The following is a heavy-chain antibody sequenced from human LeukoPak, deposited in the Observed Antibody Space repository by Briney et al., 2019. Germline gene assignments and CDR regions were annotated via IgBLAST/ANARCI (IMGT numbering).Heavy chain of an antibody. CDR2: IYHTGST. V-gene: IGHV4-61*01. CDR3: AKHESLIAFDV. CDR1: GGSVSSDTHY. J-gene: IGHJ3*01. Sequence: PSESLSLTCPVAGGSVSSDTHYWSWPRQSPGKGLEYIGYIYHTGSTNYNPSLNGRVTMSIHKARNQFSLTPNTVTAADTAVYYCAKHESLIAFDVWGQETMLSVSS.